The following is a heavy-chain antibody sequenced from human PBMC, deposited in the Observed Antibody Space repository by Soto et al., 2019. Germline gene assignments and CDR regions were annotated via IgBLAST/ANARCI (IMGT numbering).Heavy chain of an antibody. V-gene: IGHV3-30*18. CDR1: GFTFSSYG. D-gene: IGHD6-13*01. J-gene: IGHJ4*02. Sequence: GGSLRLSCAASGFTFSSYGMHWARQAPGKGLEWVAVISYDGSNKYYADSVKGRFTISRDNSKNTLYLQMNSLRAEDTAVYYCAKGIGPIAAAGFDYWGQGTLVTVSS. CDR2: ISYDGSNK. CDR3: AKGIGPIAAAGFDY.